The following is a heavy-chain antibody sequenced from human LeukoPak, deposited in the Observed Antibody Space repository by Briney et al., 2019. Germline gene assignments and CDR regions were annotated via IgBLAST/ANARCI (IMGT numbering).Heavy chain of an antibody. Sequence: GGSLRLSCAASGFTFSSYGMHWVRQAPGKGLEWVAVISYDGSNKYYADSVKGRFTISRDNSKNTLYLQMNSLRAEDTAVYYCARDRGLDYFDYWGQGTLVTVSS. D-gene: IGHD6-19*01. J-gene: IGHJ4*02. CDR1: GFTFSSYG. CDR2: ISYDGSNK. CDR3: ARDRGLDYFDY. V-gene: IGHV3-30*03.